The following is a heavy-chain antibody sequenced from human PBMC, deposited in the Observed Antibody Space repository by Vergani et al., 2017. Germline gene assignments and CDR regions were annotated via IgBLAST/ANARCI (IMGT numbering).Heavy chain of an antibody. V-gene: IGHV3-7*01. CDR1: GFTFSSHW. CDR2: IKQDGSEK. J-gene: IGHJ4*02. Sequence: EVQLVESGGGLVQPGGSLRLSCAASGFTFSSHWMSWVRQAPGKGLEWVANIKQDGSEKYYVDSVKGRFTISRDNAKNSLYLQMNSLRAEDTAVYYCARGNRLDYWGQGTLVTVSS. CDR3: ARGNRLDY.